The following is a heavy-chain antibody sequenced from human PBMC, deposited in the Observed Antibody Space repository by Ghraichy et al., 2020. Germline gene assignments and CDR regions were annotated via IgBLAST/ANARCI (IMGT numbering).Heavy chain of an antibody. J-gene: IGHJ4*02. Sequence: ASVKVSCKASGYTFTSYGISWVRQAPGQGLEWMGWISAYNGNTNNAQKLQGRVTMTTDTSTTTAYMERRSLRSDDTAVYYCARESDYDILTGYYNANFDYWGQGTLVTVSS. CDR3: ARESDYDILTGYYNANFDY. D-gene: IGHD3-9*01. CDR2: ISAYNGNT. V-gene: IGHV1-18*04. CDR1: GYTFTSYG.